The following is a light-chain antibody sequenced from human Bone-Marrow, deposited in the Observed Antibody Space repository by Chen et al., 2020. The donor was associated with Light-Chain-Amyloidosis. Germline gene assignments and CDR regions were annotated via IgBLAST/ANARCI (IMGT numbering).Light chain of an antibody. Sequence: SYELTQPPSVSVSPGQTARITCSGDDLQTNYAYWYQQKPGQAPVLVIHRDTERASGISERFSGSSSTTTDTFTISGVQAEDEAEYHCQSADSSGTYEVIFGGGTKLTVL. CDR1: DLQTNY. CDR2: RDT. CDR3: QSADSSGTYEVI. J-gene: IGLJ2*01. V-gene: IGLV3-25*03.